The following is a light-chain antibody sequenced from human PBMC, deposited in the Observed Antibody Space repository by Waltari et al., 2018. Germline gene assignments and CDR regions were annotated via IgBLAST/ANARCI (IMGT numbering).Light chain of an antibody. Sequence: DIQMTQSPSTLSASVGDRVTITCRASQSINSWLAWSQHKPGQVPKLLIYKASTLESGVPSRFSGSGSGTEFTLTISSLQPDDFATYHCQQYKSFPWTFGQGTKVEIK. CDR3: QQYKSFPWT. J-gene: IGKJ1*01. CDR1: QSINSW. V-gene: IGKV1-5*03. CDR2: KAS.